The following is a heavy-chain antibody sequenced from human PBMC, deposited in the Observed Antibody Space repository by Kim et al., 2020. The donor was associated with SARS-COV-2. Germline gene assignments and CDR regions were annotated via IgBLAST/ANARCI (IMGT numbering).Heavy chain of an antibody. Sequence: GESLKISCKGSGYSFTSYWISWVRQMPGKGLEWMGRIDPSDSYTNYSPSFQGHVTISADKSISTAYLQWSSLKASDTAMYYCAISRVQQLVFFGGMDVWGKGTTVTVAS. CDR1: GYSFTSYW. D-gene: IGHD6-13*01. CDR2: IDPSDSYT. J-gene: IGHJ6*04. CDR3: AISRVQQLVFFGGMDV. V-gene: IGHV5-10-1*01.